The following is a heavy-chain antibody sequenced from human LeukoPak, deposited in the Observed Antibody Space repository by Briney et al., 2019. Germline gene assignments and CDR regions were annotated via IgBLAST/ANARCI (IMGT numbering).Heavy chain of an antibody. CDR2: INGDGSVA. CDR1: GFSFSTFW. D-gene: IGHD6-13*01. CDR3: ATTADTAAGPY. Sequence: GGSLRLSCAASGFSFSTFWMTWVRQAPGNGLERVANINGDGSVAFYGDSVKGRFTISRDNAKNSLYLQMNSLRDEDTGVYYCATTADTAAGPYWGQGALVTVSS. J-gene: IGHJ4*02. V-gene: IGHV3-7*01.